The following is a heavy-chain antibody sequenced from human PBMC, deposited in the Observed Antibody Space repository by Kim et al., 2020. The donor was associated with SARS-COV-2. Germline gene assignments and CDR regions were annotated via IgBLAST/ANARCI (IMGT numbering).Heavy chain of an antibody. Sequence: ASVKVSCKASGYTFTSYDINWVRQATGQGLEWMGWMNPNSGNTGYAQKFQGRVTMTRNTSISTAYMELSSLRSEDTAVYYCARYQQQLYEEDWFDPWGQGTLVTVSS. CDR2: MNPNSGNT. CDR1: GYTFTSYD. J-gene: IGHJ5*02. V-gene: IGHV1-8*01. D-gene: IGHD6-13*01. CDR3: ARYQQQLYEEDWFDP.